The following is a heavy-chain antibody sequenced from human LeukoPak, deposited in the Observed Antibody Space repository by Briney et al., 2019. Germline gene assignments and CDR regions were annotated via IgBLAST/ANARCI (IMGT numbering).Heavy chain of an antibody. CDR1: GGSVSSGSYY. J-gene: IGHJ6*02. V-gene: IGHV4-61*01. D-gene: IGHD3-22*01. CDR3: ARDHSGYYRYYYYYGMDV. CDR2: IYYSGST. Sequence: SETLSLTCTVSGGSVSSGSYYWSCIRQPPGKGLEWIGYIYYSGSTNYNPSLKSRVTISVDTSKNQFSLKLSSVTAADTAVYYCARDHSGYYRYYYYYGMDVWARGPRSPSP.